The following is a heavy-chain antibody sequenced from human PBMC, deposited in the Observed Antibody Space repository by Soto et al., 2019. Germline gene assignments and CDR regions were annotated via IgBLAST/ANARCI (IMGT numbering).Heavy chain of an antibody. D-gene: IGHD2-2*01. V-gene: IGHV1-3*01. CDR3: AALGEDIVVVPAARNGAFDI. CDR1: GYTFTSYA. J-gene: IGHJ3*02. CDR2: INAGNGNT. Sequence: ASVKVSCKASGYTFTSYAMHWVRQAPGQRLEWMGWINAGNGNTKYSQKFQGRVTVTRDTSASTAYMELSSLRSEDTAVYYCAALGEDIVVVPAARNGAFDIWGQGTMVTVSS.